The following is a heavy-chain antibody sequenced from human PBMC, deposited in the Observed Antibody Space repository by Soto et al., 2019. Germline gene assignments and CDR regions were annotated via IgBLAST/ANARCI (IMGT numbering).Heavy chain of an antibody. CDR2: IFYSGST. Sequence: PSETLSLTCAVSGGSISSTTYYWGWIRQPPGKELEWIGSIFYSGSTYYNPSLKSRVTVSVDTSKNQFSLKLSSVTAADTAVYCCARHLAWGSWPFDPWGQGTLVTVSS. D-gene: IGHD3-16*01. CDR3: ARHLAWGSWPFDP. CDR1: GGSISSTTYY. J-gene: IGHJ5*02. V-gene: IGHV4-39*01.